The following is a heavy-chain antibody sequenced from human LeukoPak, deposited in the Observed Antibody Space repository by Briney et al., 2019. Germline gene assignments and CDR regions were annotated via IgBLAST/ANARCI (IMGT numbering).Heavy chain of an antibody. J-gene: IGHJ5*02. D-gene: IGHD2-2*01. CDR1: GDSISGYY. V-gene: IGHV4-4*09. Sequence: RASETLSLTCTVSGDSISGYYCSWIRQAPGRGLEWIGQIYSSGDTTYNPSLKSRVTISIDTSKSQFSLKLTYVTAADTAVYSCARLGYCSSTSCYPDLWGQGTLVTVS. CDR3: ARLGYCSSTSCYPDL. CDR2: IYSSGDT.